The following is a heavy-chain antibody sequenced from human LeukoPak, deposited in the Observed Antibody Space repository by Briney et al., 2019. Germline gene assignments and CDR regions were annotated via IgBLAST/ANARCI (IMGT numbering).Heavy chain of an antibody. D-gene: IGHD4-17*01. CDR2: ISSSGSTI. CDR3: ARDAPVTDY. CDR1: GFTFSSYG. J-gene: IGHJ4*02. V-gene: IGHV3-48*04. Sequence: PGRSLRLSCAASGFTFSSYGMHWVRQAPGKGLEWVSYISSSGSTIYYADSVKGRFTISRDNAKNSLYLQMNSLRAEDTAVYYCARDAPVTDYWGQGTLVTVSS.